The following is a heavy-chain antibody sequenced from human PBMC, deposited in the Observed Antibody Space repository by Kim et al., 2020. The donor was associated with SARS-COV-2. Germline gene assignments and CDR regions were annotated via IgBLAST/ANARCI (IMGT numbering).Heavy chain of an antibody. J-gene: IGHJ4*02. V-gene: IGHV3-11*05. CDR2: ISSSNSYT. CDR3: ARVCRGSSSWYYFDY. D-gene: IGHD6-13*01. Sequence: GGSLRLSCAASGFTFSDYYMSWIRQAPGKGLDWVSYISSSNSYTNYADSVKGRFTISRDNAKNSLYLEMNSLRAEDTAVYYCARVCRGSSSWYYFDYWGQGTLVTLS. CDR1: GFTFSDYY.